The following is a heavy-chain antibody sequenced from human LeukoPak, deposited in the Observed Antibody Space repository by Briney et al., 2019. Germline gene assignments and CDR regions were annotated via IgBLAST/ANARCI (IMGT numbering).Heavy chain of an antibody. Sequence: ASVKVSCKASGYPFTGYYLHWVRQAPGQGLEWMGWINPNSGFTNYAQKFQGRVTTTRDTSISTAYMELSRLRSDDTAVYYCARLADCSSTSCRSFDYWGQGTLVTVSS. CDR3: ARLADCSSTSCRSFDY. CDR1: GYPFTGYY. V-gene: IGHV1-2*02. D-gene: IGHD2-2*01. J-gene: IGHJ4*02. CDR2: INPNSGFT.